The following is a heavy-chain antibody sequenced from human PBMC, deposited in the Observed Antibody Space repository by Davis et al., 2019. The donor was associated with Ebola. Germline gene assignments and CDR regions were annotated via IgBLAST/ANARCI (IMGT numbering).Heavy chain of an antibody. CDR1: GFTFSSYA. CDR3: AKEVVGSGSYFDY. V-gene: IGHV3-23*01. CDR2: ISGSGGST. Sequence: PGGSLRLSCAASGFTFSSYAMNWVRQAPGKGLEWVSGISGSGGSTNYADSVKGRFTISRDNSKNTLYLQMNRLRAEDTAVYYCAKEVVGSGSYFDYWGQGTLVTVSS. J-gene: IGHJ4*02. D-gene: IGHD1-26*01.